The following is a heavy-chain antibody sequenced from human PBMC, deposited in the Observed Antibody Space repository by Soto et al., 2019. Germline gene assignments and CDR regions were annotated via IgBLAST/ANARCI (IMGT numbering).Heavy chain of an antibody. J-gene: IGHJ4*02. CDR3: AKDGGGLAAAADSPLGASDC. V-gene: IGHV3-23*01. Sequence: EVQLLESGGGLVQPGGSLRLSCAASGFTFSSYVMTWVRQAPGKGLEWISAISASGGNTYYADSVKGRFTISRDNSKNTLYLQMNSLRVEDMALYYCAKDGGGLAAAADSPLGASDCWGQGTLVTVSS. CDR1: GFTFSSYV. D-gene: IGHD6-13*01. CDR2: ISASGGNT.